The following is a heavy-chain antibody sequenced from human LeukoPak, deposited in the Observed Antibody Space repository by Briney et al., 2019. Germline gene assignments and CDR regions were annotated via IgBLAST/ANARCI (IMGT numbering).Heavy chain of an antibody. CDR3: ARALEGYYYMDV. J-gene: IGHJ6*03. V-gene: IGHV1-8*01. CDR2: MNPNSGNT. CDR1: GYTFTSYD. Sequence: ASVKVSCKASGYTFTSYDINWVRQATGQGLEWMGWMNPNSGNTGYAQKFQGRVTITRNTSISTAYMELSSLRSEDTAVYYCARALEGYYYMDVWGKGTTVTVSS.